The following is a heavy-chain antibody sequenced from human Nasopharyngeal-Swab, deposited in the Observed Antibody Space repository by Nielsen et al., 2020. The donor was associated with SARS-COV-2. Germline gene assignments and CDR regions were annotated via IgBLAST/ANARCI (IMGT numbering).Heavy chain of an antibody. CDR1: GFSVRSDY. CDR2: IYSDGTT. Sequence: GESLKISCAASGFSVRSDYMNWVRQAPGKGLKWVSVIYSDGTTHYTDSVKGRFSISRDDSKNTLDLQMNSLRVDDTAVYYCARDPGYRNGMNVWGQGTTVTVSS. CDR3: ARDPGYRNGMNV. V-gene: IGHV3-53*01. J-gene: IGHJ6*02. D-gene: IGHD2-2*01.